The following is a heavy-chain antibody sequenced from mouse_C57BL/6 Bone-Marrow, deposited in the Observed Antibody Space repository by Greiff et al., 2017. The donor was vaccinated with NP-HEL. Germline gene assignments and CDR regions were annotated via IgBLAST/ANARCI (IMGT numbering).Heavy chain of an antibody. CDR3: ARGYLGY. D-gene: IGHD5-5*01. J-gene: IGHJ2*01. V-gene: IGHV1-59*01. CDR2: IDPSDSYT. Sequence: QVQLQQPGAELVRPGTSVKLSCKASGYTFTSYWMHWVKQRPGQGLEWIGVIDPSDSYTNYNQQFKGKATLTVDTSSSTAYMQLSSLTSEDSAVYYCARGYLGYWGQGTTLTVSS. CDR1: GYTFTSYW.